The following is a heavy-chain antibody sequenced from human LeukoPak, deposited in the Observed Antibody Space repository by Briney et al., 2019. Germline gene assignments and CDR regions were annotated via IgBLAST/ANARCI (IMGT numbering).Heavy chain of an antibody. CDR2: IRYDGSNK. J-gene: IGHJ4*02. Sequence: PGGSLRLSCAASGFTFSSYGMHWVRQAPGKGLEWVAFIRYDGSNKYYADSVKGRFTISRDNSKNTLYLQMNSLRAEDTAVYYCAKAGWNALYYFDYWGQGTLVTVSS. CDR3: AKAGWNALYYFDY. CDR1: GFTFSSYG. D-gene: IGHD1-1*01. V-gene: IGHV3-30*02.